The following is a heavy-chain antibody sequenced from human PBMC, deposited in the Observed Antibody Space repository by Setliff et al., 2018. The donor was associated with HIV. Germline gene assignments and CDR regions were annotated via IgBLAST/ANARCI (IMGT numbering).Heavy chain of an antibody. CDR3: ARGYSSSWYDS. Sequence: SETLSLTCTVSGDSMNSVSYSWAWIRQPPGKGLEWIGYIYTSGSTNYNPSLKNRVTISVDTSKNQFSLRLSSVTAADTAVYYCARGYSSSWYDSWGQGTLVTVSS. V-gene: IGHV4-61*05. CDR2: IYTSGST. CDR1: GDSMNSVSYS. J-gene: IGHJ5*01. D-gene: IGHD6-13*01.